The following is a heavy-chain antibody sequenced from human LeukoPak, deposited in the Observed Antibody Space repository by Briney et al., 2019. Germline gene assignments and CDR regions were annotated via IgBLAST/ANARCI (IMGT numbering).Heavy chain of an antibody. CDR1: GYTFTSYG. CDR3: ARDPYVWGSYRLFDY. J-gene: IGHJ4*02. CDR2: ISAYNGNT. Sequence: ASVKVSCKASGYTFTSYGISWVRQAPGQGLEWMGWISAYNGNTNYAQKLQGRVTMTTDTSTSTAYMELRSLRSDDTAVYYCARDPYVWGSYRLFDYWGQGTLVTLSS. D-gene: IGHD3-16*02. V-gene: IGHV1-18*01.